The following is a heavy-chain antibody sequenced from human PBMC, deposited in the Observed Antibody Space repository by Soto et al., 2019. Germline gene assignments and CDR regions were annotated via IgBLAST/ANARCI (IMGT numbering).Heavy chain of an antibody. CDR3: ARNSRITIFGTYYFDY. D-gene: IGHD3-3*01. V-gene: IGHV1-3*01. CDR2: XXXXXXXX. CDR1: GYTFTSYA. J-gene: IGHJ4*02. Sequence: GASVKVSCKASGYTFTSYAMHWVRQAPGQRLEXXXXXXXXXXXXXXXQXFQGRVTITRDTSASTAYMELSSLRSEDTAVYYCARNSRITIFGTYYFDYWGQGTLVTVSS.